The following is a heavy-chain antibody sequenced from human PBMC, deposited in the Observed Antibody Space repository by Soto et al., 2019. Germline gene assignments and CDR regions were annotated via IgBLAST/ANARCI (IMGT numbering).Heavy chain of an antibody. D-gene: IGHD5-12*01. V-gene: IGHV3-30*18. J-gene: IGHJ4*02. CDR1: GFTFSSYG. Sequence: QVQLVESGGGVVQPGRSLRLSCAASGFTFSSYGMHWVRQAPGKGLEWVAVISYDGSNKYYADSVKGRFTISRDNSKNTLYLQMNSLRAEDTAVYYCAKEGSYRGYDQYFDYWGQGTLVTVSS. CDR3: AKEGSYRGYDQYFDY. CDR2: ISYDGSNK.